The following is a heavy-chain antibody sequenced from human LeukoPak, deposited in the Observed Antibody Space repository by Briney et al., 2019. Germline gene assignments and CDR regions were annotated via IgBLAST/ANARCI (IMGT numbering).Heavy chain of an antibody. J-gene: IGHJ4*02. Sequence: HTGGSLRLSCAAPGLTFSSYAMSWVRKAPGKGLEWGSAISGGGGSTYYADSVKGRFTISRDNSKNTLYLQMNSLRAEDTAVYYCAKDLLGDIVVVVAALAAFDYWGQGTLVTVSS. CDR2: ISGGGGST. CDR3: AKDLLGDIVVVVAALAAFDY. CDR1: GLTFSSYA. V-gene: IGHV3-23*01. D-gene: IGHD2-15*01.